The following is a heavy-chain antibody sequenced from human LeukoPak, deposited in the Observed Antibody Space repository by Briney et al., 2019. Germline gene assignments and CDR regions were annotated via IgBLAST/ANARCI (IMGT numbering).Heavy chain of an antibody. CDR1: GFTVSSNY. Sequence: GGSLRLSCAASGFTVSSNYMSWVRQAPGKGLEWVSVIYSGGSTYHADSVKGRFTISRDNSKNTLYLQMNSLRAEDTAVYYCARDREEEQWPGSFEYWGQGTLVTVSS. D-gene: IGHD6-19*01. J-gene: IGHJ4*02. CDR3: ARDREEEQWPGSFEY. CDR2: IYSGGST. V-gene: IGHV3-66*02.